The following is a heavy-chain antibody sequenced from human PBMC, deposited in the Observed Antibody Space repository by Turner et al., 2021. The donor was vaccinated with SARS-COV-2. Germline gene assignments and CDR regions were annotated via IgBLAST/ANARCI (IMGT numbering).Heavy chain of an antibody. CDR3: ASQASSFWYYYFDS. Sequence: QLQLQESGPGLVNSSETLSLTCTVSGCSISSNYYWGWIRQPPGKRLEWIGSIYYSGTTYYNPSLRSRVTISVDTSKNQFSLKMSSVTAAETAVYYCASQASSFWYYYFDSWGQGTLVTVSS. J-gene: IGHJ4*02. D-gene: IGHD6-13*01. CDR1: GCSISSNYY. V-gene: IGHV4-39*01. CDR2: IYYSGTT.